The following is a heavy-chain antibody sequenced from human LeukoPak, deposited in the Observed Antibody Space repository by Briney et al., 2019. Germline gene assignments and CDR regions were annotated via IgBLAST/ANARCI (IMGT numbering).Heavy chain of an antibody. J-gene: IGHJ4*02. CDR2: IYYYGST. V-gene: IGHV4-30-4*01. Sequence: TESLTCTVSGGSISSGDYYGSWIRQPPGKGLEWIGYIYYYGSTYYNPYLKSRVTISVDRSKNQFSLKLSSVTAADTAVYYCARVQEGVTDYWGQGTLVTVSS. CDR1: GGSISSGDYY. CDR3: ARVQEGVTDY. D-gene: IGHD2-21*02.